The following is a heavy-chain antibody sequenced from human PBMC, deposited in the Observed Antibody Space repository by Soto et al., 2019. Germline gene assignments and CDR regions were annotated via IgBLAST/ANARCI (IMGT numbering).Heavy chain of an antibody. V-gene: IGHV1-3*04. J-gene: IGHJ6*01. CDR1: GYIFTSNS. CDR2: INTDNGDT. CDR3: ARGDYDLSTGYSYYYGMDV. Sequence: QVHLGQSGAAVKKPGASVKVSCKASGYIFTSNSIHWVYQAPGQGLQWVGWINTDNGDTKYSQKFQDRVTISRDTPATTAYMELNSLTSEDTAVYYCARGDYDLSTGYSYYYGMDVWGQGTAVTVSS. D-gene: IGHD3-9*01.